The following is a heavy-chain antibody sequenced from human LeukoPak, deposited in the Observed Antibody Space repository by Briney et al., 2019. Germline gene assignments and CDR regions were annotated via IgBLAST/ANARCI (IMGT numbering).Heavy chain of an antibody. Sequence: PGGSLRLSCAASGFSFRTYWMSWVRQAPGKGLEWVANIKPDGSGRDYVDSVKGRFTISRDNAKTLLYLQMSSLRAEDTAVYYCARIPLSSGYDYYYYGMDVWGQGTTVTVSS. D-gene: IGHD5-12*01. CDR2: IKPDGSGR. CDR3: ARIPLSSGYDYYYYGMDV. CDR1: GFSFRTYW. J-gene: IGHJ6*01. V-gene: IGHV3-7*01.